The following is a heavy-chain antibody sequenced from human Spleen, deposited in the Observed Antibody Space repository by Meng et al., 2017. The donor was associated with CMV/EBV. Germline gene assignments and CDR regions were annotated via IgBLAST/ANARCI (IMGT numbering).Heavy chain of an antibody. D-gene: IGHD3-22*01. CDR3: ARGAGTMIVVAEYYFDY. Sequence: SDTLSLTCTVSGGSVSSGTYYWSWIRQPPGKGLEWIGYIYYSGCTNYNPSVKIRVTIPIDTAKKEFSLRLSSGTAADTAVYYCARGAGTMIVVAEYYFDYWGQGTLVTVSS. J-gene: IGHJ4*02. CDR1: GGSVSSGTYY. V-gene: IGHV4-61*01. CDR2: IYYSGCT.